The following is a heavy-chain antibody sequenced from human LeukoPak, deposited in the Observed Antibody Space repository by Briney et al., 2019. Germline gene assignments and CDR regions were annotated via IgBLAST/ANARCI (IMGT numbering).Heavy chain of an antibody. CDR2: IIPIFGTA. D-gene: IGHD6-6*01. CDR3: ARGPLVWYFDL. Sequence: GASVKVSCKVSGYTLTELSMHWVRQAPGQGLEWMGGIIPIFGTANYAQKFQGRVTITADESTSTAYMELSSLRSEDTAVYYCARGPLVWYFDLWGRGTLVTVSS. J-gene: IGHJ2*01. CDR1: GYTLTELS. V-gene: IGHV1-69*13.